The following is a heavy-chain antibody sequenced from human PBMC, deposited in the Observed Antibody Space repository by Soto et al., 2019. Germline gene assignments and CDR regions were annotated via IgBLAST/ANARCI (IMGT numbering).Heavy chain of an antibody. CDR1: GFTFSSYG. V-gene: IGHV3-33*01. D-gene: IGHD3-9*01. Sequence: GGSLRLSCAASGFTFSSYGMHWVRQAPGKGLEWVAVIWYDGSNKYYADSVKGRFTISRDNSKNTLYLQMNSLRAEDTAVYYFARGRNFDWLGDQNWFDPWGQGTLVTVSS. CDR2: IWYDGSNK. CDR3: ARGRNFDWLGDQNWFDP. J-gene: IGHJ5*02.